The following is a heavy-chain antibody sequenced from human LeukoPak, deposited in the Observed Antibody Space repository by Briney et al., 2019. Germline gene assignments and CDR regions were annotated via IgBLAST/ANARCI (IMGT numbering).Heavy chain of an antibody. CDR1: GCSINSNSYY. J-gene: IGHJ4*02. V-gene: IGHV4-39*01. Sequence: NPSETLSLTCIVSGCSINSNSYYWGWVRQPPGKGLEWIGSIYYSGNTYYNPSLKSRVTISVDTSKNQLSLKLSSVTAADTAVYYCARLWSGYRPPDYWGQGTLVTVSS. D-gene: IGHD3-3*01. CDR3: ARLWSGYRPPDY. CDR2: IYYSGNT.